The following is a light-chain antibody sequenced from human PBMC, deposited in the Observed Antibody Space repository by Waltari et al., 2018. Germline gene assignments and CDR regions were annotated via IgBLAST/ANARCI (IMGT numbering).Light chain of an antibody. CDR3: QQYGSSRKT. V-gene: IGKV3D-20*01. CDR2: DAS. J-gene: IGKJ1*01. CDR1: QSVSSHY. Sequence: IVLTQSPATLSLSPGDRATLSCGASQSVSSHYLAWYQQKPGLAPRLLIYDASSRATGIPDRFSGSGSGTDFTLTISRLEPEDFAVYYCQQYGSSRKTFGRGTKVDIK.